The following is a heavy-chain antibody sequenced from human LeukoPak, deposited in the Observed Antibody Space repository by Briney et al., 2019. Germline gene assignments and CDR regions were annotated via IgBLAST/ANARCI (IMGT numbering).Heavy chain of an antibody. V-gene: IGHV3-20*04. Sequence: GGSLRLSCAASGFTFDDYGMSWVRQAPGKGLAWVSGINWNGGSTGYADSVKCRFTISRDNAKNSLYLQMNSLRAEDTALYYCARLIRWQLLYPSAMDVWGKGTTVTVSS. CDR3: ARLIRWQLLYPSAMDV. CDR2: INWNGGST. CDR1: GFTFDDYG. D-gene: IGHD2-2*02. J-gene: IGHJ6*03.